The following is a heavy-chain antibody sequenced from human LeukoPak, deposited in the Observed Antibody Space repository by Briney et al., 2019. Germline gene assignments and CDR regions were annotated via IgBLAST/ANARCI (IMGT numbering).Heavy chain of an antibody. Sequence: PSETLCLTCAVSGGSISSRYGYWGWIRQPPGKGLEWIGSVYYSGTTYYNPCLKSRVIISVDTPKRQFSLRLSSVTAADPAVYYCANLGSTNGAIGDWGQGTRVIVSS. J-gene: IGHJ4*02. V-gene: IGHV4-39*01. D-gene: IGHD2-8*01. CDR2: VYYSGTT. CDR3: ANLGSTNGAIGD. CDR1: GGSISSRYGY.